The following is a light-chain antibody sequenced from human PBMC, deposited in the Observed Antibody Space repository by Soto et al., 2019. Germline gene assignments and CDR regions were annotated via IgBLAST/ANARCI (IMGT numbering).Light chain of an antibody. Sequence: DIVMTQSPDSLAVSLGERATINCKSSQSILYSSNNKNYLAWYQQKPGQPPKLLIYWASTRGSGVPDRFSGSGSGTDFTLTISSLQAEDVAVYYCQQYYRTPRTFGQGTQVEIK. CDR1: QSILYSSNNKNY. J-gene: IGKJ1*01. V-gene: IGKV4-1*01. CDR3: QQYYRTPRT. CDR2: WAS.